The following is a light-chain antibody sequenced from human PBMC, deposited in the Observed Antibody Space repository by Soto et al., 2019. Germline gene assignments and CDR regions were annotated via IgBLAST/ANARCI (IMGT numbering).Light chain of an antibody. V-gene: IGKV1-27*01. CDR3: QKYNNVPPGYT. CDR2: AAS. J-gene: IGKJ2*01. CDR1: QDISNY. Sequence: DTQMTQSPSSLSASVGDRVTITCRASQDISNYLAWYQQKPGKVPDLLIYAASTLQSGVPSRFSGSGSGTEFTLTISSQQPEDVATDSCQKYNNVPPGYTCGQATKLEIK.